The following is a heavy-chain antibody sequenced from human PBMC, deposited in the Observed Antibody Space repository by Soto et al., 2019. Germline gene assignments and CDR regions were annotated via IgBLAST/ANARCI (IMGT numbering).Heavy chain of an antibody. CDR2: IIPIFGTA. V-gene: IGHV1-69*13. CDR1: GGTFSSYA. D-gene: IGHD4-17*01. CDR3: ARIVGDTVTTAFDI. J-gene: IGHJ3*02. Sequence: ASVKVSCKASGGTFSSYAISWVRQAPGQGLEWMGGIIPIFGTANYAQKFQGRVTITADESTSTAYMELSSLRSEDTAVYYCARIVGDTVTTAFDIWGQGTMVTVSS.